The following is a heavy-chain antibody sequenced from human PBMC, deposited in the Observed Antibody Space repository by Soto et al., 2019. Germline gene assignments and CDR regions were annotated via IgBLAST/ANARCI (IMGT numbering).Heavy chain of an antibody. V-gene: IGHV3-11*01. CDR3: ARYSSSWYSNAFDI. CDR1: GFTFSDYY. J-gene: IGHJ3*02. CDR2: ISSSGSTI. D-gene: IGHD6-13*01. Sequence: GGSLRLSCAASGFTFSDYYMSWIRQAPGKGLEWVSYISSSGSTIYYADSVKGRFTISRDNAKNSLYLQMNSLRAEDTAVYYCARYSSSWYSNAFDIWGQGTMVTVSS.